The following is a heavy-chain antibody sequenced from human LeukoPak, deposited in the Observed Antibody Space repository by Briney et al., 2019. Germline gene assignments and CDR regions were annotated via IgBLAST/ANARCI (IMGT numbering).Heavy chain of an antibody. CDR3: ARFETVAAKPIEH. V-gene: IGHV3-23*01. CDR2: ISGSGGST. J-gene: IGHJ1*01. D-gene: IGHD6-19*01. CDR1: GFTFSSYA. Sequence: GGSLRLSCAASGFTFSSYAMSWVRQAPGKGLEWVSAISGSGGSTYYADSVKGRFTISRDNARNSLYLQMNSLRAEDTAVYYCARFETVAAKPIEHWGPGTLVTVSS.